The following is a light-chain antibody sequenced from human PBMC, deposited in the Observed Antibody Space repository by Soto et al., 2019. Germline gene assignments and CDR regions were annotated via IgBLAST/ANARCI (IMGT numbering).Light chain of an antibody. CDR3: MQALQTPWT. CDR1: QSLLHSNGYNY. Sequence: DIVMTQSPLSLPVTPGEPASISCRSSQSLLHSNGYNYLDWYLQKPGPSPQLLIYLGSNRSSGVPDRFSGSGSGTDFTLKISRVEAADVGVYYCMQALQTPWTFGQGTKVEIQ. V-gene: IGKV2-28*01. J-gene: IGKJ1*01. CDR2: LGS.